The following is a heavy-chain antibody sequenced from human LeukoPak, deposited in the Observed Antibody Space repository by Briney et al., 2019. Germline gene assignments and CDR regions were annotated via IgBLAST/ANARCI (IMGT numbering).Heavy chain of an antibody. CDR1: GFTFSSYA. Sequence: GSLRLSCAASGFTFSSYAMSWVRQAPGKGLEWVSAISGSGGSTYYADSVKGRFTISRDNSKNTLYLQMNSLRAEDTAVYYCAKDHVLWFGEYTDYWGQGTLVTVSS. CDR2: ISGSGGST. D-gene: IGHD3-10*01. V-gene: IGHV3-23*01. J-gene: IGHJ4*02. CDR3: AKDHVLWFGEYTDY.